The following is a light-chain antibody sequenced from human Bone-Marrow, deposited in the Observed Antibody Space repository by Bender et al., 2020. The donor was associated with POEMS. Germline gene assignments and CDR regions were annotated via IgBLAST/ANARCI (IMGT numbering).Light chain of an antibody. J-gene: IGLJ1*01. CDR3: SSYAGSSTFV. CDR1: GSDVGGYNL. Sequence: HSALTEAASVSGSLGQSITISCTGTGSDVGGYNLVSWYQQHPGKAPKLMIYEVNKRPSGLSNRFSGSKSDKTATLTISGLQAEDEADYYCSSYAGSSTFVFGTGTQVTVL. CDR2: EVN. V-gene: IGLV2-23*02.